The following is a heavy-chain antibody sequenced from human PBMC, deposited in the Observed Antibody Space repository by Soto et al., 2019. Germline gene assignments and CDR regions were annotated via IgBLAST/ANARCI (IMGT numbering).Heavy chain of an antibody. J-gene: IGHJ4*02. V-gene: IGHV4-4*02. CDR3: ARAYGSGSYYMYYFDY. Sequence: SETLSLTCAVSGGSISSSNWWSWVRQPPGKGLEWIGEIYHSGSTNYNPSLKSRVTISVDKSKNQFSLKLSSVTAADTAVYYCARAYGSGSYYMYYFDYWGQGTLVTVSS. CDR1: GGSISSSNW. CDR2: IYHSGST. D-gene: IGHD3-10*01.